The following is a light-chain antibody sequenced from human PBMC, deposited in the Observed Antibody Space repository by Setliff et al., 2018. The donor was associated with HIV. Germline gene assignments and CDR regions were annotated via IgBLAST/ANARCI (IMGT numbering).Light chain of an antibody. V-gene: IGLV1-44*01. Sequence: QSALTQDVSVSGTVGQKVTLSCSGNSNNFGSHSVAWFQHKSHGAPKTVMFANSPPSGIPDRFSGSHSGTTASLTISGLQPEDEADYYCSTWDYSLSARVFGPGTKGTV. J-gene: IGLJ1*01. CDR3: STWDYSLSARV. CDR2: AN. CDR1: SNNFGSHS.